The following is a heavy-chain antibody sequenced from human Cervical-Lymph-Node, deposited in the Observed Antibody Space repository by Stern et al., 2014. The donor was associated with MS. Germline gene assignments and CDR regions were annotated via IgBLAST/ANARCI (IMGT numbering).Heavy chain of an antibody. V-gene: IGHV1-69*01. CDR1: GGTFSSYA. J-gene: IGHJ2*01. Sequence: VQLEESGAEVKKPGSSVKVSCKASGGTFSSYAISWVRQAPGPGLEWMGGIIPIFGTANYAQKFQGRVTITADESTSTAYMELSSLRSEDTAVYYCARDHHYSNYAYWYFDLWGRGTLVTVSS. CDR2: IIPIFGTA. D-gene: IGHD4-11*01. CDR3: ARDHHYSNYAYWYFDL.